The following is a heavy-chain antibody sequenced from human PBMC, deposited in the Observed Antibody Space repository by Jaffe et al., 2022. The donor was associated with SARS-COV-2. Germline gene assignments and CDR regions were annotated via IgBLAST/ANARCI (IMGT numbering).Heavy chain of an antibody. CDR3: ARGVWGPSSLYYFDL. CDR1: GYSFTTRG. J-gene: IGHJ4*02. CDR2: IIPSNGNT. Sequence: QVQLVQSGAEVRKPGASVKISCKASGYSFTTRGIHWVRQAPGQRLEWMGYIIPSNGNTKISERFQNRVSITRETSATTGFMELKDLTSEDTALYYCARGVWGPSSLYYFDLWGQGSLITVSS. V-gene: IGHV1-3*01. D-gene: IGHD3-16*01.